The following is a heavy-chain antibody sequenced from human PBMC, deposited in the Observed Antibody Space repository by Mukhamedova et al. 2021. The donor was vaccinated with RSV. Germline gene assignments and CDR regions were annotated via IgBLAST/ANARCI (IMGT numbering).Heavy chain of an antibody. D-gene: IGHD3-22*01. CDR3: ARIRGFFYDSDTYSSHYDY. V-gene: IGHV4-61*02. J-gene: IGHJ4*02. Sequence: IGRIYTSGKTKYSPSLKSRASISVDESKNQFSLKLTSVTAADTGVYYCARIRGFFYDSDTYSSHYDYWGQGILVTVSS. CDR2: IYTSGKT.